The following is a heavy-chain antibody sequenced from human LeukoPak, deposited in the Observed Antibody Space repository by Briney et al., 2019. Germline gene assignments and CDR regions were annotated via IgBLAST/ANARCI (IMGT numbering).Heavy chain of an antibody. V-gene: IGHV4-4*02. CDR3: ARLRSSPPNGLGYRSSTSCYRSYYYYYMDV. D-gene: IGHD2-2*02. Sequence: PSGTLSLTCAVSGGSISSSNWWSWVRQPPGKGLEWIGEIYHSGSTTYNPPLNSRVTISVDTSKNQFSLKLSSVTAADTAVYYCARLRSSPPNGLGYRSSTSCYRSYYYYYMDVWGKGTTVTVSS. J-gene: IGHJ6*03. CDR1: GGSISSSNW. CDR2: IYHSGST.